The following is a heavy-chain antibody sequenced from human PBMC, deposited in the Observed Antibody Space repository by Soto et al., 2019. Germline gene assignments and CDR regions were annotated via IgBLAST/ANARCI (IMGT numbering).Heavy chain of an antibody. CDR1: GGSISSGGYY. CDR3: ARDRKTPNYYDSSGYYDYFDY. CDR2: IYYSGST. Sequence: SETLSLTCTVSGGSISSGGYYWSWIRQHPGKGLEWIGYIYYSGSTYYNPSLKSRVTISVDTSKNQFSLKLSSVTAADTAVYYRARDRKTPNYYDSSGYYDYFDYWGQGTLVTVSS. J-gene: IGHJ4*02. V-gene: IGHV4-31*03. D-gene: IGHD3-22*01.